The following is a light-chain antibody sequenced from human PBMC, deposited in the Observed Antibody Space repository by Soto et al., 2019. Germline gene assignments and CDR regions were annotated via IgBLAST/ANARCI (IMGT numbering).Light chain of an antibody. Sequence: QSALTQPRSVSGSPGQSVTISCPGTSSDVGGYNYVSWYQQHQGKAPKLMIYDVSKRPSGVPDRFSGSKSGNTASLTISGLQAGDEDDYYCCSYAGSYTWVFGGGTKLTVL. V-gene: IGLV2-11*01. CDR3: CSYAGSYTWV. CDR1: SSDVGGYNY. CDR2: DVS. J-gene: IGLJ3*02.